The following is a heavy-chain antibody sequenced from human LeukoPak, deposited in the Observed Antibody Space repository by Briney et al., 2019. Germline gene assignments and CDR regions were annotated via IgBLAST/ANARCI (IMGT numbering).Heavy chain of an antibody. V-gene: IGHV1-2*02. CDR3: AREGQYSSSWPDY. Sequence: ASVKVSCKASGYTFTGYYMHWVRQAPGQGLEWMGWINPNSGGTNYEQKFQGRVTMTRDTSTSTAYMELSRLRSDDTAVYYCAREGQYSSSWPDYWGQGTLVTVSS. J-gene: IGHJ4*02. D-gene: IGHD6-13*01. CDR1: GYTFTGYY. CDR2: INPNSGGT.